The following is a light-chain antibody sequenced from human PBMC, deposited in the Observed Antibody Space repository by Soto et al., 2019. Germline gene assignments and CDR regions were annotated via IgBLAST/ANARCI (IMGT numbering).Light chain of an antibody. CDR1: QSVSSN. CDR3: QQYNNWPLT. Sequence: EIILTQSPATLSVSPGERATLSCRASQSVSSNLAWYQQKPGQGPRLLIYGASTRATGIPARFSGSGSGTEFTLTISSLQSEDFAVYSCQQYNNWPLTFGGGTKVDNK. V-gene: IGKV3-15*01. CDR2: GAS. J-gene: IGKJ4*01.